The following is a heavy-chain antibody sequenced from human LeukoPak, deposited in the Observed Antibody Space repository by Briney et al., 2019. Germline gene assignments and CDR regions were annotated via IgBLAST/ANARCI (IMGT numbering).Heavy chain of an antibody. CDR3: AKGMTTHPFPPGMDV. CDR2: ISGSGGST. CDR1: GFTFSSYA. Sequence: PGGSLRLSCAASGFTFSSYAMSWVRQAPGKGLEWVSAISGSGGSTYYADSVKGRYTISRDNSKITLYLQMNSLRAEDTAVYYCAKGMTTHPFPPGMDVWGQGTTVTVSS. V-gene: IGHV3-23*01. J-gene: IGHJ6*02. D-gene: IGHD4-11*01.